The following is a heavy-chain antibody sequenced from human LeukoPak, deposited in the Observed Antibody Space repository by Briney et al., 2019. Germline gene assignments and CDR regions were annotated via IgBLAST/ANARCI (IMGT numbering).Heavy chain of an antibody. D-gene: IGHD3-22*01. V-gene: IGHV3-7*01. Sequence: GGSLRLSCAASGFTFSSYWMSWVRQAPGEGLEWVANIKQDGSEKYYVDSVKGRFTISRDNAKNSLYLQMNSLRAEDTAVYYCARDYYDSSGYNAFDIWGQGTMVTVSS. J-gene: IGHJ3*02. CDR3: ARDYYDSSGYNAFDI. CDR1: GFTFSSYW. CDR2: IKQDGSEK.